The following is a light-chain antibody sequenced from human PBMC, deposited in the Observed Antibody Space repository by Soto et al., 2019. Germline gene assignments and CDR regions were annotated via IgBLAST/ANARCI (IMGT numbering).Light chain of an antibody. J-gene: IGKJ5*01. V-gene: IGKV1-9*01. Sequence: DIQLTQYPSFLSASVGDRVPITCRASQGISSDLAWYQQNPGKAPKLLIYAASTLQNGVPSTFSGSGSGTEFTLTISSLQPEDFGTYYCQQFKSYPITLAQRARLEI. CDR1: QGISSD. CDR3: QQFKSYPIT. CDR2: AAS.